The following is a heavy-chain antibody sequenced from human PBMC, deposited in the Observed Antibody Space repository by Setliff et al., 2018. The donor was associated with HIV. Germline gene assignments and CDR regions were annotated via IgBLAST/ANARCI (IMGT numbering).Heavy chain of an antibody. V-gene: IGHV3-30*01. CDR1: EFIFSRYA. CDR2: ISSDGSDK. J-gene: IGHJ2*01. CDR3: ARDRFPQSNIFGAWYFDL. D-gene: IGHD3-10*02. Sequence: GGSLRLSCAASEFIFSRYAIYWVRQAPGKGLEWVAVISSDGSDKYYADSVKGRFTISRDNSKNTLYLQMNSLRAEDTAVYYCARDRFPQSNIFGAWYFDLWGRGTLFTVSS.